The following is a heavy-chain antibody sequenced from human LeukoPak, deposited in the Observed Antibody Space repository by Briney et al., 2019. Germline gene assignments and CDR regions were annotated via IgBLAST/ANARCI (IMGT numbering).Heavy chain of an antibody. Sequence: SETLSLTCTVSGGSISSSSYYWGWIRQPPGKGLEWIGSIYYSGSTYYNPSLKSRVTISVDTSKNQFSLKLSSVTAADTAVYYCARGPPWELLDYFDYWGQGTLVTVSS. CDR1: GGSISSSSYY. V-gene: IGHV4-39*07. D-gene: IGHD1-26*01. J-gene: IGHJ4*02. CDR2: IYYSGST. CDR3: ARGPPWELLDYFDY.